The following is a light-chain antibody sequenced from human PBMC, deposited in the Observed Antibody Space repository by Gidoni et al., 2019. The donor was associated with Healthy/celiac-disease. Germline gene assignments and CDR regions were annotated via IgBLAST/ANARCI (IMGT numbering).Light chain of an antibody. CDR2: GAS. J-gene: IGKJ4*01. Sequence: EIVLTQSPGTLSLSPGERATLSCRASQSVSSSYLAWYQQKPGQAPRLLIYGASSRATGIPDRFSGSGSGTDFTLTISRLEPEDFAVYYCQQYGSPAFGGWTKVEIK. CDR3: QQYGSPA. V-gene: IGKV3-20*01. CDR1: QSVSSSY.